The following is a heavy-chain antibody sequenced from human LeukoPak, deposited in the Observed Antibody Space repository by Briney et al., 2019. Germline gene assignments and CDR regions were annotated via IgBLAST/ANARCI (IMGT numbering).Heavy chain of an antibody. CDR2: IYHSGNT. CDR3: ARGGQVAVTAPWYFDL. J-gene: IGHJ2*01. V-gene: IGHV4-4*02. Sequence: SGTLSLTCTVSGGPISSSNWWNWVRQPPGKGLEWIAEIYHSGNTNYNPSLRGRVSISLDKSKNQISLKLSSLTAADTAVYYWARGGQVAVTAPWYFDLWGRGTLVTVPS. D-gene: IGHD6-19*01. CDR1: GGPISSSNW.